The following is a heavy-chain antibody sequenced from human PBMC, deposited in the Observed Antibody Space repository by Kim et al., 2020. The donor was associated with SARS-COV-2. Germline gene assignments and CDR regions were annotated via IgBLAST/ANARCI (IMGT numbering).Heavy chain of an antibody. D-gene: IGHD6-19*01. J-gene: IGHJ4*02. CDR2: ISWNSGSI. V-gene: IGHV3-9*01. Sequence: SLRLSCAASGFTFDDYAMHWVRQAPGKGLEWVSGISWNSGSIGYADSVKGRFTISRDNAKNSLYLQMNSLRAEDTALYYCAKDPSGWPNNTFFDYWGQGTLVTVSS. CDR1: GFTFDDYA. CDR3: AKDPSGWPNNTFFDY.